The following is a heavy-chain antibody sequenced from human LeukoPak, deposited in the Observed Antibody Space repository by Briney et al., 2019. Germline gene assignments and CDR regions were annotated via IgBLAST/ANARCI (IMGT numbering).Heavy chain of an antibody. Sequence: VASVKVSCKVSGYTFTDYYMHWVRQAPGKGLEWMGLADPEDGETIYAEKFQGRVTITVDTSTDTAYMELSSLRSEDTAVYYCAAGSTSWYYYYMDVWGKGTTVTVSS. D-gene: IGHD6-13*01. CDR3: AAGSTSWYYYYMDV. V-gene: IGHV1-69-2*01. J-gene: IGHJ6*03. CDR2: ADPEDGET. CDR1: GYTFTDYY.